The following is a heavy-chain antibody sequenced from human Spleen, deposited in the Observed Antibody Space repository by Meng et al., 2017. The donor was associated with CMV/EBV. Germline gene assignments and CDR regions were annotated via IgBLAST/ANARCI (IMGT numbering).Heavy chain of an antibody. CDR1: GFTVSTTY. V-gene: IGHV3-66*01. Sequence: GESLKISCAVSGFTVSTTYMSWVRQAPGKGLEWVSTIYSVGNTYYAESVKGRFTISRDVAGNLLYLQMNNMRVEDTAIYYCTTDPEGDYDFDYWGQGTLVTVSS. J-gene: IGHJ4*02. CDR2: IYSVGNT. CDR3: TTDPEGDYDFDY. D-gene: IGHD4-17*01.